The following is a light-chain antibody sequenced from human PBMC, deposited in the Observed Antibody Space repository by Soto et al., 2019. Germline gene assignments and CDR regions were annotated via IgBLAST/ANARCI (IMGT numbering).Light chain of an antibody. CDR3: QQYGGSPYT. J-gene: IGKJ2*01. CDR1: QSVRSNY. CDR2: GAS. V-gene: IGKV3-20*01. Sequence: EIVLTQSPGTLSLSPGERATLSCRASQSVRSNYLAWYQQKPGQAPRLLIYGASSRATGIPDRLSGTGSGTDFTLPISRLAHEDFTVYYCQQYGGSPYTFGQGTKLAIK.